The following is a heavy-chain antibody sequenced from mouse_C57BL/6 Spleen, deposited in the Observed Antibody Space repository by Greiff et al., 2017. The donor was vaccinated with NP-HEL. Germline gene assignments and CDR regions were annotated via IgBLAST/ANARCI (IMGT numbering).Heavy chain of an antibody. D-gene: IGHD2-12*01. CDR3: ARELRREYYAMDY. V-gene: IGHV1-55*01. Sequence: QVQLQQPGAELVKPGASVKMSCKASGYTFTSYWITWVKQRPGQGLEWIGDIYPGSGSTNYNEKFKSKATLTVDTSSSTAYMQLSSLTSEDSAVYYCARELRREYYAMDYWGQGTSVTVSS. CDR1: GYTFTSYW. CDR2: IYPGSGST. J-gene: IGHJ4*01.